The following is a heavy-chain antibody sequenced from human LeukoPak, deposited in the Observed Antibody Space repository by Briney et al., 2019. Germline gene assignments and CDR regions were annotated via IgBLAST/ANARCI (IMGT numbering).Heavy chain of an antibody. CDR1: GFTFSSYE. CDR3: AKIFYMIVVEGAFDI. J-gene: IGHJ3*02. D-gene: IGHD3-22*01. CDR2: ISSSGSTK. V-gene: IGHV3-48*03. Sequence: GGSLRLSCAASGFTFSSYEMNWVRQAPGKGLEWVSYISSSGSTKYYADSVKGRFTISRDNAKNTLYLQMNSLRAEDTAVYYCAKIFYMIVVEGAFDIWGQGTMVTVSS.